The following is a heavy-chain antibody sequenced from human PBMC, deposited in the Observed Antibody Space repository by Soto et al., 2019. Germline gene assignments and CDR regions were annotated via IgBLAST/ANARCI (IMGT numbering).Heavy chain of an antibody. CDR2: ITSSGSTI. CDR3: ARENEQWVAADN. V-gene: IGHV3-11*01. J-gene: IGHJ4*02. CDR1: GFTFSDYY. Sequence: GVLRLSCAASGFTFSDYYMSWIRQAPGKGLEWVSYITSSGSTIYYADSVRGRFTISRDNAKNSLYLQMNSLRAEDTAVYYCARENEQWVAADNWGQGTLVTVSS. D-gene: IGHD6-19*01.